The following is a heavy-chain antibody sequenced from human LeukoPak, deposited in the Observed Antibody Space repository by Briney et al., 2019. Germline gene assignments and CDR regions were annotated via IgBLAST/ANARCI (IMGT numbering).Heavy chain of an antibody. CDR1: GVSSNTYY. CDR3: AAGPWELDF. V-gene: IGHV4-4*09. CDR2: IYNGGNT. J-gene: IGHJ4*02. D-gene: IGHD1-26*01. Sequence: SETLSLTCTVSGVSSNTYYASWIRQAPGKGLEFIGFIYNGGNTNYNPSLTSRATISVDTSNNQFSLRLTSVTAADTAMYYCAAGPWELDFWGQGTLVTVSS.